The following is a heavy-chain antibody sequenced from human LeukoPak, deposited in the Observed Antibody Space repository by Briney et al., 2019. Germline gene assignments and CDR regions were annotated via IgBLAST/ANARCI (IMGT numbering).Heavy chain of an antibody. Sequence: ASVKVSCKASGYTFTSYGISWVRQAPGQGLEWMGWISAYNGNTNYAQKLQGRVTMTTDTSTSTAYMELRSLRSDDTPVYYCARDLKAYYDILTGYFRGDYYYGMDVWGQGTTVTVSS. CDR2: ISAYNGNT. V-gene: IGHV1-18*01. D-gene: IGHD3-9*01. J-gene: IGHJ6*02. CDR3: ARDLKAYYDILTGYFRGDYYYGMDV. CDR1: GYTFTSYG.